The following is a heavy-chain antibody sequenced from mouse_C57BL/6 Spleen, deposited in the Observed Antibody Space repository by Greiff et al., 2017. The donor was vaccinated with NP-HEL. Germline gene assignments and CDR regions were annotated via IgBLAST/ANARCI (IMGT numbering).Heavy chain of an antibody. Sequence: QVQLQQPGAELVKPGASVKVSCKASGYTFTSYWMHWVKQRPGQGLEWIGMIHPNSGSTNYNEKFKSKATLTVDKSSSTAYMQLSSLTSEDSAVYYCARIFYDYDGGDYFDYWGQGTTLTVSS. CDR1: GYTFTSYW. CDR3: ARIFYDYDGGDYFDY. D-gene: IGHD2-4*01. CDR2: IHPNSGST. V-gene: IGHV1-64*01. J-gene: IGHJ2*01.